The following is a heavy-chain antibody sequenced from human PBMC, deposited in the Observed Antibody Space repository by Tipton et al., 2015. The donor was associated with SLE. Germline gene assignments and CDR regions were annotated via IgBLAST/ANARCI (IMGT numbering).Heavy chain of an antibody. J-gene: IGHJ4*02. D-gene: IGHD2-8*01. CDR3: ASTVLGFVPVDS. V-gene: IGHV4-4*02. CDR2: IHHDTGTT. Sequence: SLRLSCTVSGASISSLPWWSWVRQPPGKGLEWIGEIHHDTGTTNYNPSLKSRVTISVDKSKNQFSLELSSVTAADTAVYYCASTVLGFVPVDSWGQGTLVTVSS. CDR1: GASISSLPW.